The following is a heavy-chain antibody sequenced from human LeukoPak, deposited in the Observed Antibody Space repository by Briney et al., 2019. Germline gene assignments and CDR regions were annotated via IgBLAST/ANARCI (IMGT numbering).Heavy chain of an antibody. Sequence: GRSLRLSCAASGFTFYDYAMHWVRQAPGKGLEWVSGISWNSGYIGYADSVKGRFTISRDNAKNSLYLQMNSLRAEDTAVYYCARDELQRYHYGMDVWGQGTTVTVSS. D-gene: IGHD1-1*01. CDR1: GFTFYDYA. CDR3: ARDELQRYHYGMDV. V-gene: IGHV3-9*01. J-gene: IGHJ6*02. CDR2: ISWNSGYI.